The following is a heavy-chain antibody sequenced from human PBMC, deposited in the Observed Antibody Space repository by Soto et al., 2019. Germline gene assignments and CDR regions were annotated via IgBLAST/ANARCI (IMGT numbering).Heavy chain of an antibody. CDR1: GFTFSSYA. CDR2: ISFDGRIK. D-gene: IGHD2-2*01. CDR3: ARAVRHCISADCWA. V-gene: IGHV3-30*04. Sequence: QVQLVESGGGVVQPGRSLRVSCAASGFTFSSYAMHWVRQAPGKGLEWVTVISFDGRIKYYTESVKDRFTISRDNSKNILYLQMNSLKPDDTGIYYCARAVRHCISADCWAWGQGTLVTVSS. J-gene: IGHJ4*02.